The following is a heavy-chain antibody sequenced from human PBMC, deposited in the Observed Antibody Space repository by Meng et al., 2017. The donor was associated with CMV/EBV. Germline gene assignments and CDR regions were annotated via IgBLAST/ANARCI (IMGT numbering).Heavy chain of an antibody. CDR3: AKERKAYYDILTADYGMDV. Sequence: GGSLRLSCAASGFTFSSYAMSWVRQAPGKGLEWVSAISSSGGSTYYADSVKGRFTISRDNSKNTLYLQMNSLRAEDTAVYYCAKERKAYYDILTADYGMDVWGQGTTVTVSS. V-gene: IGHV3-23*01. CDR1: GFTFSSYA. D-gene: IGHD3-9*01. CDR2: ISSSGGST. J-gene: IGHJ6*02.